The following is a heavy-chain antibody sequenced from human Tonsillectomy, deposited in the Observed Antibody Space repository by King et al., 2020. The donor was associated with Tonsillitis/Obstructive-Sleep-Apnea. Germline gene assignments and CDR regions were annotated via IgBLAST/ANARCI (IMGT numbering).Heavy chain of an antibody. D-gene: IGHD2-15*01. V-gene: IGHV4-59*08. CDR1: TGSISSYF. Sequence: QLQESGPGLVKPSETLSLTCSVSTGSISSYFWSWIRQPPGKGLEWIGYIDYRGGTSYNPSLKSRLTISVDTAKSQFSLRLSSVTAADTAVYYCARHRGYCSGGICENVFDIWGQGTMVTVSS. CDR2: IDYRGGT. J-gene: IGHJ3*02. CDR3: ARHRGYCSGGICENVFDI.